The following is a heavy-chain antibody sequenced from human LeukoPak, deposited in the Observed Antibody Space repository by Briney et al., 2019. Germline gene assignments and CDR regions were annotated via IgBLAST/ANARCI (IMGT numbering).Heavy chain of an antibody. J-gene: IGHJ6*02. V-gene: IGHV1-18*01. D-gene: IGHD1-26*01. CDR2: ISAYNGNT. Sequence: GASVKVSCKASGYTFTSYGISWVRQAPGQGLAWMGWISAYNGNTNYAQKLQGRVTMTTDTSTSTAYMELRSLRSDDTAVYYCARGGATGRYYYYYGMDVWGQGTTVTVSS. CDR3: ARGGATGRYYYYYGMDV. CDR1: GYTFTSYG.